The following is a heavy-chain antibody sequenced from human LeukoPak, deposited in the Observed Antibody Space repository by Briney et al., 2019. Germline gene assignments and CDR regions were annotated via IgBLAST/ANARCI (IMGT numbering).Heavy chain of an antibody. CDR2: ITSSSSYT. Sequence: GGSLRLSCAAPGITFSNYNMNWVRQAPGKGLEWISAITSSSSYTFYADSVKGRFTISRDNAKNSLYLQMNSLRAEDTAVYYCASFGDCSSTSCFSLDYWGQGTLVTVSS. CDR1: GITFSNYN. V-gene: IGHV3-21*01. CDR3: ASFGDCSSTSCFSLDY. D-gene: IGHD2-2*01. J-gene: IGHJ4*02.